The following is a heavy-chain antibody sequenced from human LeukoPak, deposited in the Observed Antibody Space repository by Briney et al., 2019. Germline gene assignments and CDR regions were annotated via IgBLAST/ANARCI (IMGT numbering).Heavy chain of an antibody. V-gene: IGHV4-61*05. CDR2: MYYSGMT. Sequence: PSETLSLTCTVSGGSISSRNYYWGWIRQSPGKGLEWIGYMYYSGMTNYSPSFKSRVTMSIDTSKNQFSLKLSSVTAADTAVYYCVLYSSLSVYWGQGTLVTVSS. J-gene: IGHJ4*02. CDR3: VLYSSLSVY. D-gene: IGHD3-22*01. CDR1: GGSISSRNYY.